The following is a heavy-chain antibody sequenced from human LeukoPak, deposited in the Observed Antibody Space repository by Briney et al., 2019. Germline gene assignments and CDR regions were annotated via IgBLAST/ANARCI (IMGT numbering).Heavy chain of an antibody. J-gene: IGHJ4*02. D-gene: IGHD3-22*01. CDR2: ISWNSGSI. Sequence: GGSLRLSCAASGFTFDDYAMPWVRQAPGKGLEWVSGISWNSGSIGYADSVKGRFTISRDNAKNSLYLQMNSLRAEDTALYYCAKDKDYYDGIDYWGQGTLVTVSS. V-gene: IGHV3-9*01. CDR3: AKDKDYYDGIDY. CDR1: GFTFDDYA.